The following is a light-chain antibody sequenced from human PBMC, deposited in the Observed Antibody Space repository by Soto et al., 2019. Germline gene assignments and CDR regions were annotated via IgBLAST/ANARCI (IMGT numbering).Light chain of an antibody. CDR2: ENY. Sequence: QSVLTQPPSMSAAPGQKVTISCSGSISNIGNNYVSWYQHLPGAAPKLLIYENYKRPSGVPDRISGSKSGTSATLGITGLQTGDEADYYCATWDSTLNAGLFGTGTQLTVL. J-gene: IGLJ1*01. V-gene: IGLV1-51*01. CDR1: ISNIGNNY. CDR3: ATWDSTLNAGL.